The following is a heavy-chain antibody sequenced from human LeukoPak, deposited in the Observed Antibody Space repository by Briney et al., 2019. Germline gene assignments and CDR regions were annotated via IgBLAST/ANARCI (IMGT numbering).Heavy chain of an antibody. CDR2: ISSSSHYI. Sequence: GGSLRLSCAASGFTFSASSMNWVRQAPGKGLEWVSSISSSSHYIFYADSLKGRFTISRDNAKNSLYLQMNSLRAEGTAVYYCARGFGRFGELYEHYYHLMDAWGQGTTVTVSS. D-gene: IGHD3-10*01. J-gene: IGHJ6*02. CDR1: GFTFSASS. V-gene: IGHV3-21*01. CDR3: ARGFGRFGELYEHYYHLMDA.